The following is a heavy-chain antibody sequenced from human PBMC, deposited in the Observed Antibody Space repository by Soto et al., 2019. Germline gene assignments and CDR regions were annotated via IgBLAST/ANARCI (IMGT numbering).Heavy chain of an antibody. CDR2: IIGNSGRS. D-gene: IGHD2-21*02. J-gene: IGHJ4*02. Sequence: EVQLLESGGGLVQPGRSLRLSCTASGFNFKNYAMTWVRQAPGKGLDWVSAIIGNSGRSYYADSVTGRFTISRDNSKNTLYLQMNSLTDEDTAIYYCASEALCGADCYFFEYWGPGTLVTVSS. V-gene: IGHV3-23*01. CDR1: GFNFKNYA. CDR3: ASEALCGADCYFFEY.